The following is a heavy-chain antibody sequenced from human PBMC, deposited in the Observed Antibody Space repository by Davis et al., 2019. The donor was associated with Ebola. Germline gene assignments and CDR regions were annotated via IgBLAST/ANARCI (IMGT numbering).Heavy chain of an antibody. Sequence: GESLKISCAASGFTFSSYAMSWVRQAPGKGLEWVSAISGSGGSTYYADSVKGRFTISRDNSKNTLYLQMNSLRAEDTAVYYCARGHGYLDYYYYYGMDVWGQGTTVTVSS. V-gene: IGHV3-23*01. CDR1: GFTFSSYA. D-gene: IGHD5-18*01. CDR2: ISGSGGST. CDR3: ARGHGYLDYYYYYGMDV. J-gene: IGHJ6*02.